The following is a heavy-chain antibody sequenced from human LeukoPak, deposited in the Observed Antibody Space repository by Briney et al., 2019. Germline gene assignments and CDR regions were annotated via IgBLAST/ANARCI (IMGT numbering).Heavy chain of an antibody. V-gene: IGHV4-34*01. CDR3: ARGAFLEWSHWFDP. D-gene: IGHD3-3*01. J-gene: IGHJ5*02. CDR2: INQSGSI. Sequence: SETLSLTCAVYGGSFRGYYWSWIRQPPGKGLEWIGEINQSGSIKYNPSLKSRVTISVDTSKNQFSLKLSSVTAADTAVYYCARGAFLEWSHWFDPWGQGTLVTVSS. CDR1: GGSFRGYY.